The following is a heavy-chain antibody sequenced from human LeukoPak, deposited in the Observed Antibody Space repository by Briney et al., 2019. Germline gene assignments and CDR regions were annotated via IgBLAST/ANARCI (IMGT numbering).Heavy chain of an antibody. CDR1: GFIFSGSS. D-gene: IGHD6-13*01. V-gene: IGHV3-48*02. CDR2: ISSGSSTI. Sequence: GGSLRLSCAAPGFIFSGSSMNWVRQAPGKGPEWVSYISSGSSTIHYADSVKGRFTISRDNAKNSLFLQMNSLRDEDTAVYYCARDYGYSSSLDYWGQGTLVTVSS. CDR3: ARDYGYSSSLDY. J-gene: IGHJ4*02.